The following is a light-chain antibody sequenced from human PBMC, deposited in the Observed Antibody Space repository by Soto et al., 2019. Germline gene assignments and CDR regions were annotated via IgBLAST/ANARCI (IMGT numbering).Light chain of an antibody. V-gene: IGLV7-43*01. CDR3: LLYYGGSYV. Sequence: QTVVTQEPSLTVSPGGTVTLTCASSTGPVTSGFYPHWVQQKPGQAPRTRIYSTTNKHSWTPARFSGSLLGGKAALTLSGVQHEDEADYYCLLYYGGSYVFGAGTKVTVL. CDR2: STT. J-gene: IGLJ1*01. CDR1: TGPVTSGFY.